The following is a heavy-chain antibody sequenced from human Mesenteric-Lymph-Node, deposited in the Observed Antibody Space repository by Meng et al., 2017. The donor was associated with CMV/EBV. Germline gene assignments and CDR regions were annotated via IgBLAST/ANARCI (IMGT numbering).Heavy chain of an antibody. V-gene: IGHV3-21*01. CDR1: GFTFSSYA. Sequence: GGSLRLSCAASGFTFSSYAMSWVRQAPGKGLEWVSSISGSGAYINYGESVKGRFTISRDNAKKSLYLQMKNLRVEDTAVYYCARCVIATSAGCMDVWGQGTTVTVSS. CDR3: ARCVIATSAGCMDV. D-gene: IGHD6-13*01. J-gene: IGHJ6*02. CDR2: ISGSGAYI.